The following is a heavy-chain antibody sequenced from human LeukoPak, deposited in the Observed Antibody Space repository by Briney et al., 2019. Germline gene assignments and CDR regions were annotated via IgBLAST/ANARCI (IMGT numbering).Heavy chain of an antibody. CDR2: INPNSGGT. Sequence: GASVKVSCKASGYTFTGYYMHWVRQAPGQGLEWMGWINPNSGGTNYAQKFQGRVTMTRDTSISTAYMELSRLRSDVTAVYYCARDNIRVGPYSGSYYNGDLDYWGQGTLVTVSS. V-gene: IGHV1-2*02. D-gene: IGHD1-26*01. CDR1: GYTFTGYY. CDR3: ARDNIRVGPYSGSYYNGDLDY. J-gene: IGHJ4*02.